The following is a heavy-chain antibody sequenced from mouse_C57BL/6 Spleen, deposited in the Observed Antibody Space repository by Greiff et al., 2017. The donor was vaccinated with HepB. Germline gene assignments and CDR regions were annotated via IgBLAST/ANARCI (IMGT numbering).Heavy chain of an antibody. J-gene: IGHJ3*01. CDR1: GYTFTSYW. V-gene: IGHV1-64*01. D-gene: IGHD2-1*01. Sequence: QVQLQQPGAELVKPGASVKLSCTASGYTFTSYWMHWVKQRPGQGLEWIGMIHPNCGSTNYNEKFKSKVTLTVDKSSSTAYMQLSSLTSEDSAIYYCARPDYGNTWFAYWGQGTLVTVSA. CDR2: IHPNCGST. CDR3: ARPDYGNTWFAY.